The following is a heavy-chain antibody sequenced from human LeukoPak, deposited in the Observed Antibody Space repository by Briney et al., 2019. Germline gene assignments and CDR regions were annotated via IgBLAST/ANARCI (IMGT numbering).Heavy chain of an antibody. CDR1: GYTFTDYY. Sequence: ASVKVSCKASGYTFTDYYMHWVRQAPGQGLEWMGIINPTGGSTSYAQKFRGRVTMTRNTSISTAYMELRSLRSDDTAVYYCARIPTYYYDSSGYGSFDVFDIWGQGTMVTVSS. V-gene: IGHV1-46*01. J-gene: IGHJ3*02. CDR3: ARIPTYYYDSSGYGSFDVFDI. CDR2: INPTGGST. D-gene: IGHD3-22*01.